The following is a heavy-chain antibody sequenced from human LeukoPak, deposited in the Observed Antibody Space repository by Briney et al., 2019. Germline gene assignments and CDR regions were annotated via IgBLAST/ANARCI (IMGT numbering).Heavy chain of an antibody. J-gene: IGHJ5*02. CDR2: IFYTGST. V-gene: IGHV4-39*01. D-gene: IGHD1-14*01. CDR1: GGSISSSNYY. CDR3: ARLNKPGWFDP. Sequence: SETLSLTCTVSGGSISSSNYYWAWIRQPPGKGLEWIGDIFYTGSTYYNPSLKSRVTISADTAKNQFSLKLSSVTAVDTAVYYCARLNKPGWFDPWGQGTLVTVSS.